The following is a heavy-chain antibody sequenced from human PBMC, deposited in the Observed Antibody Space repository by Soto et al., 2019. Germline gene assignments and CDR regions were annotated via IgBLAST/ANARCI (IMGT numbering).Heavy chain of an antibody. D-gene: IGHD2-2*01. CDR2: IHYSGST. J-gene: IGHJ6*02. V-gene: IGHV4-59*01. CDR1: GGSISSYY. CDR3: ARARYQLLHPYYYGMDV. Sequence: QVQLQESGPGLVKPSETLSLTWTVSGGSISSYYWSWIRQSPGKGLEWIGYIHYSGSTKSNPSLKSRVTISVDTSRNQVSLKLSSVTAADSAVYFCARARYQLLHPYYYGMDVWGQGTTVTVSS.